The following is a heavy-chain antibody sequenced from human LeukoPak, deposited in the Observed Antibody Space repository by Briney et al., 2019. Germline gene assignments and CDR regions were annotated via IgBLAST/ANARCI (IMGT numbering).Heavy chain of an antibody. V-gene: IGHV4-61*02. Sequence: SETLSLTCTVSGGSISSSTYYWSWIRQPAGKGLEWIGRISSSGSTNYNPSLKSRFTISVDTSKNQFSLKLSSVTAADTAVYFCARGPYSYDSSGAFDIWGQGTMVTVSS. J-gene: IGHJ3*02. CDR2: ISSSGST. D-gene: IGHD3-22*01. CDR3: ARGPYSYDSSGAFDI. CDR1: GGSISSSTYY.